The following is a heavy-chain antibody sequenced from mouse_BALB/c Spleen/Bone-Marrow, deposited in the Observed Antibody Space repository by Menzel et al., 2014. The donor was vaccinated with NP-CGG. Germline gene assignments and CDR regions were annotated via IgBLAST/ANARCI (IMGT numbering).Heavy chain of an antibody. D-gene: IGHD2-10*02. Sequence: VKLVESGAELVKPGASVKLSRKTSGYTFTSYWIQWVKQRPGQGLGWIGEIFPGTVTPYYNEKFKGKATLTIDTSSSTASMQLSSLTSEDSAVYFCARRGYGYLDYWSQGTTLTVSS. V-gene: IGHV1S132*01. CDR3: ARRGYGYLDY. CDR2: IFPGTVTP. J-gene: IGHJ2*01. CDR1: GYTFTSYW.